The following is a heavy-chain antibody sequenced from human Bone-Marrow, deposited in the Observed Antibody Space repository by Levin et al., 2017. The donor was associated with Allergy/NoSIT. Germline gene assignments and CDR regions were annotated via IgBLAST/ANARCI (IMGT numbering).Heavy chain of an antibody. D-gene: IGHD6-6*01. J-gene: IGHJ4*02. V-gene: IGHV3-30*04. CDR2: ISYDGSNK. CDR1: GFTFSTYT. CDR3: ARSSSSHRDYFDC. Sequence: GGSLRLSCAASGFTFSTYTMHWVRQAPGKGLEWVAVISYDGSNKYYADSVKGRFTISRDNSKNTLDLQMNSLRTEDTAVYYCARSSSSHRDYFDCWGQGTLVTVSS.